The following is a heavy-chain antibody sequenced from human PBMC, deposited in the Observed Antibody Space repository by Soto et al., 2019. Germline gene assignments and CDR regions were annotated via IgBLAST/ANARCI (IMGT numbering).Heavy chain of an antibody. CDR2: VHYSGSA. V-gene: IGHV4-39*01. D-gene: IGHD2-15*01. CDR1: GGSISSTSYY. J-gene: IGHJ5*02. CDR3: ARRAANWFDP. Sequence: QLQLKESGPGLVKPSETLSLTCTVSGGSISSTSYYWGWIRQPPGKGLEWIATVHYSGSAYYNPSLKSRVTISVDTSKNQFSGELSSVTAADTAVYYCARRAANWFDPWGQGTLVIVSS.